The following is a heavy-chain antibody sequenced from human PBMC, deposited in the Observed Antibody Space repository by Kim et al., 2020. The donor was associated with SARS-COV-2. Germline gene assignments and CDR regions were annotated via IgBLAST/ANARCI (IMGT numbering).Heavy chain of an antibody. Sequence: SETLSLTCAVYGGSFSGYYWSWIRQPPGKGLEWIGEINHSGSTNYNPSLKSRVTISVDTSKNQFSLKLSSVTAADTAVYYCARGTRQWLVRGPYYYYMDVWGKGTTVTV. V-gene: IGHV4-34*01. CDR1: GGSFSGYY. J-gene: IGHJ6*03. CDR2: INHSGST. CDR3: ARGTRQWLVRGPYYYYMDV. D-gene: IGHD6-19*01.